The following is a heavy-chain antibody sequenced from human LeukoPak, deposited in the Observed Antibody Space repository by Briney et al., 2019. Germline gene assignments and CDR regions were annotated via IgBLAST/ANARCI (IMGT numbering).Heavy chain of an antibody. J-gene: IGHJ3*02. CDR3: ARVGGYSYGSDRRAFDI. CDR2: MNPNSGNT. V-gene: IGHV1-8*01. Sequence: GASVKVSCKASGYTFTSYDINWVRQATGQGLEWMGWMNPNSGNTGYAQKFQGRVTMTRNTSISTAYMELSSLRSEDTAVYYCARVGGYSYGSDRRAFDIWGQGTMVTVSS. D-gene: IGHD5-18*01. CDR1: GYTFTSYD.